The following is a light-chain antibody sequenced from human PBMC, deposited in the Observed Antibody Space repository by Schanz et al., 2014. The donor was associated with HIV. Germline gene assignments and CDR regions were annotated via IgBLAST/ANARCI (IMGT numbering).Light chain of an antibody. CDR2: GAS. CDR1: QSVRSNF. Sequence: EIVVTQSPGTVSLSPGARAILSCRASQSVRSNFLAWYQQKPGQAPRLLIYGASIMATGIPDRFSGSGSGTDFTLTISSLEPEDIAVYYCQQYGSSPTTFGQGTKLEIK. CDR3: QQYGSSPTT. J-gene: IGKJ2*01. V-gene: IGKV3-20*01.